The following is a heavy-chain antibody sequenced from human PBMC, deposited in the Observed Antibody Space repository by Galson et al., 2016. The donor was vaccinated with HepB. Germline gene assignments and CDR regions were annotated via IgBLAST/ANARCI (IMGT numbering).Heavy chain of an antibody. J-gene: IGHJ3*02. CDR1: GLTFSRYS. Sequence: SLRLSCAASGLTFSRYSMNWIRQAPGKGLEWLSYIGGGTTNIYYADSVKGRFTISRDNAKNKLYLQMNSLRDEDTAVYYCTRGFWSGYSDSYDIWGQGTMVTVSS. CDR3: TRGFWSGYSDSYDI. D-gene: IGHD3-3*01. CDR2: IGGGTTNI. V-gene: IGHV3-48*02.